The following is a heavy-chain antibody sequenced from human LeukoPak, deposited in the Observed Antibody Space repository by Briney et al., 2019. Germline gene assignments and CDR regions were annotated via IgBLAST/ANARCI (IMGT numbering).Heavy chain of an antibody. V-gene: IGHV3-48*04. CDR2: ISSSSSTI. J-gene: IGHJ6*03. D-gene: IGHD3-10*01. CDR3: ARDQGSGSYLAYMDV. CDR1: GFTFSSYS. Sequence: GGSLRLSCAASGFTFSSYSMNWVRQAPGKGLEWVSYISSSSSTIYYADSVKGRFTISRDNARNSLYLQMNSLRAEDTAVYYCARDQGSGSYLAYMDVWGKGTTVTVSS.